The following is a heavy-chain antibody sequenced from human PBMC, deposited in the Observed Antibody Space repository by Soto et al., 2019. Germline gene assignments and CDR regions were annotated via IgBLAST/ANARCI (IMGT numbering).Heavy chain of an antibody. CDR3: ARVHGYYDFWSGYYRPLSPQYYFDY. J-gene: IGHJ4*02. CDR1: GGSISSYY. V-gene: IGHV4-59*01. D-gene: IGHD3-3*01. Sequence: PSETLSLTYTVPGGSISSYYWSWIRQPPGKGLEWIGYIYYSGSTNYNPSLKSRVTISVDTSKNQFSLKLSSVTAADTAVYYCARVHGYYDFWSGYYRPLSPQYYFDYWGQGTLVTVSS. CDR2: IYYSGST.